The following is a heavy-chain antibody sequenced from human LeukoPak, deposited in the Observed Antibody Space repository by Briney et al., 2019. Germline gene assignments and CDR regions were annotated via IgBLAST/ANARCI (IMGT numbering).Heavy chain of an antibody. CDR3: ARHDYPAYYFDY. CDR1: GGSISSGSYY. Sequence: SQTLSLTCTVSGGSISSGSYYWSWIRQPAGKGLEWIGRIYTSGSTNYNPSLKSRVTISVDTSKNQFSLKLSSVTAADTAVYYCARHDYPAYYFDYWGQGTLVTVSS. D-gene: IGHD3-16*01. J-gene: IGHJ4*02. CDR2: IYTSGST. V-gene: IGHV4-61*02.